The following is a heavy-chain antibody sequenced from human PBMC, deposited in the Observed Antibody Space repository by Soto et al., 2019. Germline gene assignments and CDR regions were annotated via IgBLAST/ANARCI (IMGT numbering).Heavy chain of an antibody. D-gene: IGHD3-22*01. CDR2: ISGSGGST. J-gene: IGHJ4*02. Sequence: PGGSLRLSCAASGFTFSSYAMSWVRQAPGKGLEWVSAISGSGGSTYYADSVKGRFTISRDNSKNTLYLQMNSLRAEDTAVYYCAKDVLLLPHYDRSGYYVYWGQGTLVTVSS. CDR3: AKDVLLLPHYDRSGYYVY. CDR1: GFTFSSYA. V-gene: IGHV3-23*01.